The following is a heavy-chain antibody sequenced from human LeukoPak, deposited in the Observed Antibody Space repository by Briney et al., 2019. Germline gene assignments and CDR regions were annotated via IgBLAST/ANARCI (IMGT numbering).Heavy chain of an antibody. CDR3: ARVWPLLRFLEWLSSYYFDY. CDR2: INHSGST. CDR1: GGSFSGYY. V-gene: IGHV4-34*01. J-gene: IGHJ4*02. Sequence: PSETLSLTCAVYGGSFSGYYWSWLRQPPGKGLEWIGEINHSGSTNYNPSLKSRVTISVDTSKNQFSLKLSSVTAADTAVYYCARVWPLLRFLEWLSSYYFDYWGQGTLVTVSS. D-gene: IGHD3-3*01.